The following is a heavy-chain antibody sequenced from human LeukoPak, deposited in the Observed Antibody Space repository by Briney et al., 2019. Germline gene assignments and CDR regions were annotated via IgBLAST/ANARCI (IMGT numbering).Heavy chain of an antibody. CDR3: ARDYGSTSGWYGSNWFDP. V-gene: IGHV1-2*02. D-gene: IGHD6-19*01. J-gene: IGHJ5*02. CDR2: INPNSGGT. Sequence: ASVKVSCKASGYTFSGYYMHWVRQAPGQVLEWMGWINPNSGGTNYVQKFQGRVTMTRDTSISTAYMDLSRLTSDDTAVYYCARDYGSTSGWYGSNWFDPWGQGTLVTVSS. CDR1: GYTFSGYY.